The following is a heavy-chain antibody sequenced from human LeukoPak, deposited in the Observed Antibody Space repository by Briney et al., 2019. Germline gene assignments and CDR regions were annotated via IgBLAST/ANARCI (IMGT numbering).Heavy chain of an antibody. CDR1: GYTFTDYY. CDR2: VDPEDGET. CDR3: AKSHLGINTNFDD. V-gene: IGHV1-69-2*01. Sequence: ASVKVSCKVSGYTFTDYYMHWVQQAPGKGLEWMGLVDPEDGETIYAEKFQGRVTITADTSTDTAYMELSSLRAEDTAVYYCAKSHLGINTNFDDWGQGTLVTVSS. D-gene: IGHD7-27*01. J-gene: IGHJ4*02.